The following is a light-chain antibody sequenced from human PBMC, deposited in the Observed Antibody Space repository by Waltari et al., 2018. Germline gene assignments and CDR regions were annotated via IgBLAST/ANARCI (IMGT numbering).Light chain of an antibody. CDR1: SSNLGRHN. J-gene: IGLJ2*01. V-gene: IGLV1-44*01. CDR2: STN. CDR3: ATWDDSLNGL. Sequence: QSVLTQPPSASGTPGQRVTISCSGSSSNLGRHNVNWYQKVPGTAPKLLIYSTNQRPSGVPDRFSGSKSGTAASLAISGLQSEDEAEYYCATWDDSLNGLFGGGTKLTVL.